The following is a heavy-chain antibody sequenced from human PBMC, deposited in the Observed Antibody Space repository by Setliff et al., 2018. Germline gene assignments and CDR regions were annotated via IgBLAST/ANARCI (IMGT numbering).Heavy chain of an antibody. CDR2: ISTDGSSI. CDR3: ARDTPPDTAMVQQFDY. CDR1: GFTFNVYA. V-gene: IGHV3-74*01. J-gene: IGHJ4*02. D-gene: IGHD5-18*01. Sequence: PGGSLRLSCAASGFTFNVYAMSWVRQAPGKGPEWVSRISTDGSSITYADSVKGRFTISRDNARNTLYLQINSLRAEDTAVYYCARDTPPDTAMVQQFDYWGQGTLVTVSS.